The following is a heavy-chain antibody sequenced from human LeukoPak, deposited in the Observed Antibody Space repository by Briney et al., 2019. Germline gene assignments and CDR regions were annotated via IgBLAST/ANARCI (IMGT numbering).Heavy chain of an antibody. CDR1: GGSLSSSSYY. CDR3: ARGNYYGSGSYPYYYYYMDV. J-gene: IGHJ6*03. D-gene: IGHD3-10*01. CDR2: IYYSGST. Sequence: SETLSLTCTVSGGSLSSSSYYWGWLRQPPGTGLEWLGSIYYSGSTYYNPSLKSRVTISVDTSKNQFSLKLSSVTAADTAVYYCARGNYYGSGSYPYYYYYMDVWGKGTTVTISS. V-gene: IGHV4-39*01.